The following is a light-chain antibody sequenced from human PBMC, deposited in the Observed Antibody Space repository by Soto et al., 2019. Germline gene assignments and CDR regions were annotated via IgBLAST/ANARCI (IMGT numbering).Light chain of an antibody. V-gene: IGKV3-15*01. CDR3: QQSYSTPRT. J-gene: IGKJ1*01. Sequence: ELVMTQSPATLSVSPGERATLSCRASQSVSSNLAWYQQKPGQAPRLLIYGASTRATGIPARFSGSGSGTDFTLTISSLQPEEFATYYCQQSYSTPRTVGQGTKVDIK. CDR2: GAS. CDR1: QSVSSN.